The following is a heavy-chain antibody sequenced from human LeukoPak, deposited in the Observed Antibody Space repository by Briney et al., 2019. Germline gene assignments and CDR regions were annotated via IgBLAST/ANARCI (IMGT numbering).Heavy chain of an antibody. D-gene: IGHD2-8*01. CDR2: INWNGGST. Sequence: GGSLRLSCAASGFTFDDYGMSWVRQAPGKGLEWVSGINWNGGSTGYADSVKGRFTISRDNAKNSLYLQMNSLRAEDTALYYCARDRSNGLAGYMDVWGKGTTVTVSS. J-gene: IGHJ6*03. CDR3: ARDRSNGLAGYMDV. V-gene: IGHV3-20*04. CDR1: GFTFDDYG.